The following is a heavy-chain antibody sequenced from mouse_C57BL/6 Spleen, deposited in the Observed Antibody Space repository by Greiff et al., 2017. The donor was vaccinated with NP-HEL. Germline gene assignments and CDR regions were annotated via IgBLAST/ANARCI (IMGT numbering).Heavy chain of an antibody. V-gene: IGHV1-52*01. J-gene: IGHJ4*01. CDR1: GYTFTSYW. Sequence: QVQLQQPGAELVRPGSSVKLSCKASGYTFTSYWMHWVKQRPIQGLEWIGNIDPSDSETHYNQKFKDKATLTVDKSSSTAYMQLSSLTSEDSAVYYCARGDYYGDYYAMDYWGQGTSVTVSS. D-gene: IGHD1-1*01. CDR3: ARGDYYGDYYAMDY. CDR2: IDPSDSET.